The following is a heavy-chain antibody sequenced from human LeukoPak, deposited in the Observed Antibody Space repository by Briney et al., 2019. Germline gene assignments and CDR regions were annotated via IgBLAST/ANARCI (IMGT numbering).Heavy chain of an antibody. Sequence: PSETLSLTCTVSGASIDGHYWSWMRLPPGKGLEWIGFVYYSGSISYNPSLKSRVTISADTSNNQFSLKLDSVTAADTAVYYCARLSRVAVAGSYGYHSMDVWGRGTTVTVSS. CDR1: GASIDGHY. CDR2: VYYSGSI. J-gene: IGHJ6*02. D-gene: IGHD6-19*01. V-gene: IGHV4-59*11. CDR3: ARLSRVAVAGSYGYHSMDV.